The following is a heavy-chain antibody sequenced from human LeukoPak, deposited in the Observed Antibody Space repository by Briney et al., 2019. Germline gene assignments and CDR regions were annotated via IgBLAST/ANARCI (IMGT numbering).Heavy chain of an antibody. Sequence: PSETLSLTCTVSGHSMSSGSYDWGWLRQPGGRGLEWIGRIYNGGSTNYNPSLKSRFTISLDTSKNQFSLKLTSVTAADTAVYYCARGPHCSGGSCYSVSDYWGQGTLVTVSS. D-gene: IGHD2-15*01. CDR1: GHSMSSGSYD. V-gene: IGHV4-61*02. CDR2: IYNGGST. CDR3: ARGPHCSGGSCYSVSDY. J-gene: IGHJ4*02.